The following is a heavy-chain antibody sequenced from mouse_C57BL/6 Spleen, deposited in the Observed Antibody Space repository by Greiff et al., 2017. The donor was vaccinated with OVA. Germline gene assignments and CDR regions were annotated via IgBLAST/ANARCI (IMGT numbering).Heavy chain of an antibody. D-gene: IGHD1-1*01. Sequence: QVQLKQSGAELARPGASVKLSCKASGYTFTSYGISWVKQRTGQGLEWIGEIYPRSGNTYYNEKFKGKATLTADKSSSTAYMELRSLTSEDSAVYFGARSLYYGSSLYYFDYWGQGTTLTVSS. CDR2: IYPRSGNT. J-gene: IGHJ2*01. CDR1: GYTFTSYG. CDR3: ARSLYYGSSLYYFDY. V-gene: IGHV1-81*01.